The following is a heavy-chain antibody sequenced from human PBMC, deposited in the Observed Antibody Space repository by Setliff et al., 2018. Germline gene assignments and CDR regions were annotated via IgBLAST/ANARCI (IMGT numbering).Heavy chain of an antibody. CDR3: ARLHYDYVCGSYRTSDYYYYYYMDV. CDR2: IYYSGST. Sequence: PSETLSLTCTVSGGSISSSSYYWGWIRQPPGKGLEWIGSIYYSGSTYYNPSLKSRVTVSVDTSKNQFSLKLSSVTAADTAVYYCARLHYDYVCGSYRTSDYYYYYYMDVWGKGTTVTVSS. D-gene: IGHD3-16*02. J-gene: IGHJ6*03. CDR1: GGSISSSSYY. V-gene: IGHV4-39*01.